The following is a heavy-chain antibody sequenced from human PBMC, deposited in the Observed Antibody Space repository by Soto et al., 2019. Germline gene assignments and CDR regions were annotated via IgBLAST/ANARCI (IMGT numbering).Heavy chain of an antibody. V-gene: IGHV1-69*01. D-gene: IGHD3-22*01. CDR3: ARAPTYYYDSSGVGAFDI. CDR1: GGTFSSYA. CDR2: IIPIFGTA. Sequence: QVQLVQSGAEVKKPGSSVKVSCKASGGTFSSYAISWVRQAPGQGLEWMGGIIPIFGTANYAQKFQGRVTITADESTSTAYMELSSLRSEDTAVYYCARAPTYYYDSSGVGAFDIWGQGTMVTVSS. J-gene: IGHJ3*02.